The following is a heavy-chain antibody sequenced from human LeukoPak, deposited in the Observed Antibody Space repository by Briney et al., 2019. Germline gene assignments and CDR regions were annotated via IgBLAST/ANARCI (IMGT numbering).Heavy chain of an antibody. Sequence: SETLSLTCTVSGDSISSSSYYWNWIRQPAGKGLEWIGRIYTSGSTNYNPSLKSRVTISVDTSKNQFSLKLSSVTAADTAVYYCAREGLNMVRGVIPKEAWGWFDPWGQGTLVTVSS. CDR1: GDSISSSSYY. J-gene: IGHJ5*02. CDR3: AREGLNMVRGVIPKEAWGWFDP. CDR2: IYTSGST. V-gene: IGHV4-61*02. D-gene: IGHD3-10*01.